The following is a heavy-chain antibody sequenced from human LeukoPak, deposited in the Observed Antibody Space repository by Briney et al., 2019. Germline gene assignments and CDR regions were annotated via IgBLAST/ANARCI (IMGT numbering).Heavy chain of an antibody. CDR2: ISGSGGST. J-gene: IGHJ4*02. D-gene: IGHD3-22*01. CDR1: GFTFSSYA. Sequence: PGGSLRLSCAASGFTFSSYAMSWVRLAPGKGLEWVSAISGSGGSTYYADSVKGRFTISRDNSKNTLYLQMNSLRAEDTAVYYCAKAGPLFSGYYFYYFDYWGQGTLVTVSS. CDR3: AKAGPLFSGYYFYYFDY. V-gene: IGHV3-23*01.